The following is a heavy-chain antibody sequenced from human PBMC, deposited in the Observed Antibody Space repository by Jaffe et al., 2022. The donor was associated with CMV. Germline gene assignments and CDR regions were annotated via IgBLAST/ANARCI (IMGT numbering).Heavy chain of an antibody. CDR2: IYYSGST. CDR3: AREHYTVTGPWPTSRGLYYYYYMDV. D-gene: IGHD4-4*01. Sequence: QVQLQESGPGLVKPSETLSLTCTVSGGSISSYYWSWIRQPPGKGLEWIGYIYYSGSTNYNPSLKSRVTISVDTSKNQFSLKLSSVTAADTAVYYCAREHYTVTGPWPTSRGLYYYYYMDVWGKGTTVTVSS. J-gene: IGHJ6*03. V-gene: IGHV4-59*01. CDR1: GGSISSYY.